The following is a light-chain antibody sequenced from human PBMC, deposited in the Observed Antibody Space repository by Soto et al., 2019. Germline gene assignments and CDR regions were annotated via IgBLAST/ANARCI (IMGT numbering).Light chain of an antibody. J-gene: IGKJ4*01. CDR2: GAS. V-gene: IGKV3-15*01. CDR1: QSVSSN. Sequence: EIVLTQSPATLSLSPGERATLSCRASQSVSSNLAWYQEKPGQAPRLLIYGASTRATGIPARFTGSGYGTEFTLTISSLQSEDFAVYYCQQYHDWPLTFGGGTKVDIK. CDR3: QQYHDWPLT.